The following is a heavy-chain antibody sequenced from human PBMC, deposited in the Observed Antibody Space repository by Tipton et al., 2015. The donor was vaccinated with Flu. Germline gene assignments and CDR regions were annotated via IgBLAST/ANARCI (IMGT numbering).Heavy chain of an antibody. D-gene: IGHD3-22*01. CDR1: GFTFDDYA. CDR3: AKGSYYDSSDYYYYGMDV. Sequence: SLRLSCAASGFTFDDYAMHWVRQAPGKGLEWVSGISWNSGSIGYADSVKGRFTISRDNAKNSLYLQMNSLRAEDTALYYCAKGSYYDSSDYYYYGMDVWGQGTTVTVSS. J-gene: IGHJ6*02. CDR2: ISWNSGSI. V-gene: IGHV3-9*01.